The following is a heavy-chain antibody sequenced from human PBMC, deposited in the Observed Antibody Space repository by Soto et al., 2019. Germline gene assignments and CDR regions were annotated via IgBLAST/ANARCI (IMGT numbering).Heavy chain of an antibody. CDR1: GGSVSSGSYY. J-gene: IGHJ6*02. CDR3: ARESPLIFGVVIAPPVYGMDV. CDR2: IHYSGST. V-gene: IGHV4-61*01. D-gene: IGHD3-3*01. Sequence: SETLSLTCTVSGGSVSSGSYYWSWIRQPPGKGLEWIGYIHYSGSTNYNPSLKSRVTISVDTSKNQFSLKLSSVTAADTAVYYCARESPLIFGVVIAPPVYGMDVWGQGTTVTVSS.